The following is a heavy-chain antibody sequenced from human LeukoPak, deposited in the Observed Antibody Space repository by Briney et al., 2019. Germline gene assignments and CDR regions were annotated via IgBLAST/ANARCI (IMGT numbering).Heavy chain of an antibody. CDR1: GFTFSSYS. D-gene: IGHD1-26*01. Sequence: PGGSLRLSCAASGFTFSSYSMNWVRQAPGKGLEWVSSISSSSSYIYYADSAKGRFTISRDNAKNSLYLQMNSLRAEDTAVYYCARDSEARIVGAPRYYYYYYMDVWGKGTTVTISS. CDR3: ARDSEARIVGAPRYYYYYYMDV. J-gene: IGHJ6*03. CDR2: ISSSSSYI. V-gene: IGHV3-21*01.